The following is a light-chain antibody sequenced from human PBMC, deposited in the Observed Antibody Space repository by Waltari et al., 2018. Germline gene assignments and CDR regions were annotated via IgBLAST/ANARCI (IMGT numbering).Light chain of an antibody. CDR1: SSDIGAYKY. CDR3: SSFTSTNTLL. V-gene: IGLV2-14*01. Sequence: QSALTQPASVSGSPGQSITISCTVTSSDIGAYKYVPWYQQYPDKAPKLIIYEVSNRPSGVSNRFSGSKSGNTASLSISGLQAEDESDYYCSSFTSTNTLLFGGGTKLTVL. J-gene: IGLJ3*02. CDR2: EVS.